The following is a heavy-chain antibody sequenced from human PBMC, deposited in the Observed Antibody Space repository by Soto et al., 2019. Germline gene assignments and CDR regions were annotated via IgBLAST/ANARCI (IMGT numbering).Heavy chain of an antibody. CDR1: GFTFSNYG. V-gene: IGHV3-30*18. CDR3: AKDRVGTTYYFDN. Sequence: QVQLVESGGGVVQPGRSLRLSCAASGFTFSNYGMHWVRQAPGKGLEWVAIISYDGSNTYFADSVKGRFTISRDNSNNTLSLKMNSLRAEDTAVYYCAKDRVGTTYYFDNWGQGTLVTVSS. J-gene: IGHJ4*02. CDR2: ISYDGSNT. D-gene: IGHD1-26*01.